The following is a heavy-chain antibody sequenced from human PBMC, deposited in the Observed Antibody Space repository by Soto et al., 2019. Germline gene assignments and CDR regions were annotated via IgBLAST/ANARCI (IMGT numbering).Heavy chain of an antibody. CDR2: THPGESQT. V-gene: IGHV5-51*01. Sequence: PXESVKIAFQASGYSFTTYWIAWVRQNPGKGLEWMGITHPGESQTRYSPTFQGQVTISFDRSTSTAYLQWSSLKASDTAIYYCARHENYYYAYYGMDVWGQGTTVTVSS. J-gene: IGHJ6*02. CDR1: GYSFTTYW. CDR3: ARHENYYYAYYGMDV.